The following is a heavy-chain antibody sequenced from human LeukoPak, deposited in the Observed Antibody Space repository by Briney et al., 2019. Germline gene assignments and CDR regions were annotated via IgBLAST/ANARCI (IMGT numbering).Heavy chain of an antibody. V-gene: IGHV3-23*01. D-gene: IGHD3-9*01. CDR2: ISASDGST. CDR3: AKLYYDILTGYQNYWYFDL. CDR1: GFSFRDYA. J-gene: IGHJ2*01. Sequence: GGSLRLSCGASGFSFRDYAMSWLRQAPGQGLEWVSAISASDGSTYYADSVRGRFTISRDKSKNTLYLQMNSLRDEDTAVYYCAKLYYDILTGYQNYWYFDLWGRGTLVIVSS.